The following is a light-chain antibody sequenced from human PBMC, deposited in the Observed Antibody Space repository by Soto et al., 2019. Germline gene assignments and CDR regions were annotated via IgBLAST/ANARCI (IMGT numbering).Light chain of an antibody. J-gene: IGKJ1*01. CDR2: DAS. V-gene: IGKV3-20*01. Sequence: IVWPQSQATLSLSPGERATLSCRTSQSVSSYLAWYQQKPGQPPRLLIYDASNRATGIPARFSGSGSGTDFTLTISRLEPEDFAVYYCQQYGSSGTFGQGTKVDIK. CDR1: QSVSSY. CDR3: QQYGSSGT.